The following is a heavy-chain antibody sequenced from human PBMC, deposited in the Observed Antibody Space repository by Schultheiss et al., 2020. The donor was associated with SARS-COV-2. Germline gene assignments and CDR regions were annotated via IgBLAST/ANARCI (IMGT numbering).Heavy chain of an antibody. J-gene: IGHJ6*02. CDR3: ARDRSVTISLDV. CDR2: ISGSGGST. Sequence: GGSLRLSCAASGFTFDDYAMHWVRQAPGKGLEWVSAISGSGGSTYYADSVKGRFTISRDNSKNTLYLQMNSLRAEDTAVYYCARDRSVTISLDVWGQGTTVTVSS. V-gene: IGHV3-23*01. D-gene: IGHD3-3*01. CDR1: GFTFDDYA.